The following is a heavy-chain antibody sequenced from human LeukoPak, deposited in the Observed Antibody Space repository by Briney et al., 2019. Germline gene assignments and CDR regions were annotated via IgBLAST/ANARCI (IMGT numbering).Heavy chain of an antibody. CDR2: IIPIFGTA. CDR1: GGTFSSYA. D-gene: IGHD2-2*01. CDR3: ARGGCSSTSCYDGY. Sequence: ASVKVSCKASGGTFSSYAISWVRQAPGQGLEWMGGIIPIFGTANYAQKFQGRVTITADESTSTAYMELSSLRSEDTAGYYCARGGCSSTSCYDGYWGQGTLVTVSS. J-gene: IGHJ4*02. V-gene: IGHV1-69*13.